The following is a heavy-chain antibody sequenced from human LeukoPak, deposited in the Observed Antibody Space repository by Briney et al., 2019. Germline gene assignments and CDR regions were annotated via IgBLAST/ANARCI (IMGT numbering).Heavy chain of an antibody. Sequence: SQTLSITCTVSGGSISSGDYYWSWIRQPPGKGLEWIGYIYYSGSTYYNPSLKSRVTISVDTSKNQFSLKLSSVTAADTAVYYCAREYYYDSSGYFWWGQGTLVTVSS. CDR1: GGSISSGDYY. V-gene: IGHV4-30-4*08. D-gene: IGHD3-22*01. CDR2: IYYSGST. J-gene: IGHJ4*02. CDR3: AREYYYDSSGYFW.